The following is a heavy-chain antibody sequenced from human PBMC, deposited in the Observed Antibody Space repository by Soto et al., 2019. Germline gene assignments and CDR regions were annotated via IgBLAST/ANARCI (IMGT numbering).Heavy chain of an antibody. Sequence: QVQLVQSGAEVKKPGVSVKVSCKASGYTFTSYGISWVRQAPGQGLEWMGWISAYNGNTNYAQKLQGRVTMTTDTSTSTAYMELRSLRSDDTAVYYCASLCAPYCGGDPGGDWGQGTLVTVSS. CDR1: GYTFTSYG. J-gene: IGHJ4*02. D-gene: IGHD2-21*02. V-gene: IGHV1-18*04. CDR2: ISAYNGNT. CDR3: ASLCAPYCGGDPGGD.